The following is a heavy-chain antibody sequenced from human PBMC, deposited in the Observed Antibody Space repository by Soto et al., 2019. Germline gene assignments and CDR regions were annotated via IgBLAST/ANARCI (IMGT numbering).Heavy chain of an antibody. CDR2: ISYDGSNK. J-gene: IGHJ4*02. CDR3: ARGGAHYDFWSAYDY. Sequence: QVQLVESGGGVVQPGRSLRLSCAASGFTFRSYAMHWVRQAPGKGLEWVAVISYDGSNKYYADSVKGRFTISRDNSKNTLYLQMNSLRAEDTAVYYCARGGAHYDFWSAYDYWGQGTLVTVSS. V-gene: IGHV3-30-3*01. D-gene: IGHD3-3*01. CDR1: GFTFRSYA.